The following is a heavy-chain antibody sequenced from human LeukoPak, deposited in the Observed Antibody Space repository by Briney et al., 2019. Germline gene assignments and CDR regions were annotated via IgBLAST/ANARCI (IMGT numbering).Heavy chain of an antibody. V-gene: IGHV1-8*01. CDR2: MNPNSGNT. D-gene: IGHD4-17*01. CDR1: GYTFTSYD. Sequence: GASVKVSCKASGYTFTSYDINWVRQATGQGLEWMGWMNPNSGNTGYAQKFQGRVTMTRNTSISTAYMELSSLRSEDTAVYYCARVPTTVKAFDIWGQGTMVTVSS. CDR3: ARVPTTVKAFDI. J-gene: IGHJ3*02.